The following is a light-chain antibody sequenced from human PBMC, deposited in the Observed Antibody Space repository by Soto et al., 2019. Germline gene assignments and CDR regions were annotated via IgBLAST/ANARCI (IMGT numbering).Light chain of an antibody. V-gene: IGKV1-5*03. Sequence: DIQVTQSPSTLSASIGDRVTITCRASQSIGSELAGYQQKPGKAPNLLIYKASSLRSGVPSTFSGSGSGTEFSLTVSSLQPDDFATYYCLQYLTYPLTFGGGTKVEIK. CDR3: LQYLTYPLT. CDR1: QSIGSE. J-gene: IGKJ4*01. CDR2: KAS.